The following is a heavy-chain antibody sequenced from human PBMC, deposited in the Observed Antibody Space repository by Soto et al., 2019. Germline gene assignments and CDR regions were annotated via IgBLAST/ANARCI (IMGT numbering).Heavy chain of an antibody. CDR2: ISYDGSNK. J-gene: IGHJ6*02. CDR3: ARDVMGVVVPAATMGYYYYGMDV. Sequence: GGSLRLSCAASGFTFSSYAMHWVRQAPGKGLEWVAVISYDGSNKYYADPVKGRFTISRDNSKNTLYLQMNSLRAEDTAVYYCARDVMGVVVPAATMGYYYYGMDVWGQGTTVTVSS. CDR1: GFTFSSYA. V-gene: IGHV3-30-3*01. D-gene: IGHD2-2*01.